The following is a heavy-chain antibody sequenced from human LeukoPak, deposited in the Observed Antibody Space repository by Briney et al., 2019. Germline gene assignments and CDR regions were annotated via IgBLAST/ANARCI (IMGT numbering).Heavy chain of an antibody. CDR2: LSYDGNT. CDR1: GGSISSSNPY. J-gene: IGHJ4*02. Sequence: PSETLSLTCSVSGGSISSSNPYWGWIRQPPGKGLEWIGTLSYDGNTFYNPSLKSRITISVDTSKSQFSLRLSSVTAADTALYYCARHIQGTNVCDHWGQGTLVTVPS. CDR3: ARHIQGTNVCDH. V-gene: IGHV4-39*01. D-gene: IGHD2-21*01.